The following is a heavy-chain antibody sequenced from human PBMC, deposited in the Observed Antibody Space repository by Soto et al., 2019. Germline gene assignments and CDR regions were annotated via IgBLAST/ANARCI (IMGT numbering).Heavy chain of an antibody. CDR1: GGSISSSPYY. D-gene: IGHD3-16*01. Sequence: QLHLQESGPGLLKPSGTLSLTCSVSGGSISSSPYYWGWIRQPPGKGLEWIGSVFNCGTTYYHPSLKSRLTIAVDTSRNHFTLNLTSVTASDTAVYYCARNAAGGAYLYWGQGILVAVSS. J-gene: IGHJ4*02. CDR2: VFNCGTT. CDR3: ARNAAGGAYLY. V-gene: IGHV4-39*02.